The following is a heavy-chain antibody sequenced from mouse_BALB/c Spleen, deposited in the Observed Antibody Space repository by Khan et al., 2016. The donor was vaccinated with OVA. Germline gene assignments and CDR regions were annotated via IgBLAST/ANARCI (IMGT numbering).Heavy chain of an antibody. J-gene: IGHJ3*01. CDR3: ARAGYGGFAH. CDR2: IYPGSGYI. CDR1: GYTFTDFL. V-gene: IGHV1-77*01. Sequence: QVQLKQSRPELVKPGASVKMSCKASGYTFTDFLISWLKQRPGQGLEWIGEIYPGSGYIYYNEKFKGKATLTSDKSSNTAYMQLTSLTSEDSAVYFCARAGYGGFAHWGQGTLVTVSA. D-gene: IGHD3-2*02.